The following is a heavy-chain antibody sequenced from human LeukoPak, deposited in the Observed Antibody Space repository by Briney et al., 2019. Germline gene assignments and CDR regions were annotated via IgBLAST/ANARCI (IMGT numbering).Heavy chain of an antibody. CDR1: GFTFSNYI. CDR3: AKDAQYYYDSSGAFDI. D-gene: IGHD3-22*01. V-gene: IGHV3-30*02. Sequence: PGGSLRLSCAASGFTFSNYIMHWVRQAPGKGLEWVAFIRYDGSNKYYADSVKGRFTISRDNSKNTLYLQMNSLRAEDTAVYYCAKDAQYYYDSSGAFDIWGQGTMVTVSS. CDR2: IRYDGSNK. J-gene: IGHJ3*02.